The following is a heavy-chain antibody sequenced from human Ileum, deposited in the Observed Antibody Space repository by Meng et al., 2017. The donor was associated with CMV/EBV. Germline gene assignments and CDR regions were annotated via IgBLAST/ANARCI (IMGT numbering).Heavy chain of an antibody. D-gene: IGHD3-10*01. CDR1: GFTFSSYA. V-gene: IGHV3-30*04. CDR3: ARDFDRGSNWFDP. CDR2: ISYDGSNK. J-gene: IGHJ5*02. Sequence: GESLKISCAASGFTFSSYAMHWVRQAPGKGLEWVAVISYDGSNKYYADSVKGRFTISRDNSKNTLYLQMNSLRAEDTAVYYCARDFDRGSNWFDPWGQGTLVTVSS.